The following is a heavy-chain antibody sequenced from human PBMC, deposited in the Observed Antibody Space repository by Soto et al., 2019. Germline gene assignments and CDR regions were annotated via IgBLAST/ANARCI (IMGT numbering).Heavy chain of an antibody. Sequence: SQTLSLTCAISGDSVSSNSAAWNWIRQSPSRGLEWLGRTYYRSKWYNDYAVSVKSRITINPDTSKNQSSLQLNSVTPEDTAMYYCARGLFDGYNGYYYYGMDVWGQGTTVTVSS. CDR2: TYYRSKWYN. D-gene: IGHD5-12*01. J-gene: IGHJ6*02. CDR1: GDSVSSNSAA. V-gene: IGHV6-1*01. CDR3: ARGLFDGYNGYYYYGMDV.